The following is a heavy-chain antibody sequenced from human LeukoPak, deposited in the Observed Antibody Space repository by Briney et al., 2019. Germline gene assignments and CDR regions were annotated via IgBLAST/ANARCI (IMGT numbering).Heavy chain of an antibody. CDR3: ARDLTHRYAGERAFDY. Sequence: SETLSLTCTVSGGSISSYYWSWIRQPPGKGLEWIGYIYSSGKTNYNPSLESRVTISADTPRNQFSLRLSSVTAADTAVYYCARDLTHRYAGERAFDYWGQGTLVSVSS. J-gene: IGHJ4*02. D-gene: IGHD3-16*01. V-gene: IGHV4-59*01. CDR2: IYSSGKT. CDR1: GGSISSYY.